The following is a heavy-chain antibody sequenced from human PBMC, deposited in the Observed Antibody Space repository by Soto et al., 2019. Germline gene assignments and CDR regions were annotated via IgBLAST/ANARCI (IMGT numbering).Heavy chain of an antibody. CDR3: ARDHSRSDSYWWFDP. V-gene: IGHV1-46*01. J-gene: IGHJ5*02. Sequence: QVLLVQSGAEVKKPGASVRISCKTSGYNFMNHWMHWVRQAPGQGLEWMGVVNPSGTTARNAQTVQGRATLTTDTSTNTVYMYLSGLRLEDTAVYYCARDHSRSDSYWWFDPWGQGTLVTVSS. D-gene: IGHD2-8*02. CDR2: VNPSGTTA. CDR1: GYNFMNHW.